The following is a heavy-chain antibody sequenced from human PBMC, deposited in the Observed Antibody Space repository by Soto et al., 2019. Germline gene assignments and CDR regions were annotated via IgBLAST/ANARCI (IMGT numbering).Heavy chain of an antibody. V-gene: IGHV3-23*01. CDR3: AKPQEKYSGGWHGKYFDY. D-gene: IGHD6-19*01. J-gene: IGHJ4*02. CDR2: ISGSGGST. CDR1: GFTFSSYA. Sequence: PGGSLRLSCAASGFTFSSYAMSWVRQAPGKGLEWVSAISGSGGSTYYADSVKGRFTISRDNSKNTLYLQMNSLRAEDTAVYYCAKPQEKYSGGWHGKYFDYWGQGALVTVSS.